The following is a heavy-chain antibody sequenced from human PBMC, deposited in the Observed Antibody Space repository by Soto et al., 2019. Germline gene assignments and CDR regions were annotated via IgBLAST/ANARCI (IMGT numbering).Heavy chain of an antibody. CDR2: LSASGGST. Sequence: EVQLLESGGGLVQPGGSLRLSCAASGFTFSTYGMSWVRQAPGKGLEWISGLSASGGSTYADSVKGRFTISRDNSKNTLYLQMNSLRVEDTAICYCAKDSGYDSTDWGQGTLVTVSS. D-gene: IGHD3-22*01. CDR1: GFTFSTYG. CDR3: AKDSGYDSTD. J-gene: IGHJ4*02. V-gene: IGHV3-23*01.